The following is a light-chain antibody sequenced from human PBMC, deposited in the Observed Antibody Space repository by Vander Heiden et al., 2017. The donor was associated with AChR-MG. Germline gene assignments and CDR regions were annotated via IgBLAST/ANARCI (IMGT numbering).Light chain of an antibody. CDR2: GAS. V-gene: IGKV3-15*01. CDR3: QQYDNWPPGT. CDR1: QSVSTN. Sequence: EVLMTQSPATLSVSPGERVTLSCWASQSVSTNLAWYQQKPGQAPRLLIHGASTRATGIPARFSGGGSGTEFTLTISSLQSEDLAVYYCQQYDNWPPGTFGQGTKVEIK. J-gene: IGKJ1*01.